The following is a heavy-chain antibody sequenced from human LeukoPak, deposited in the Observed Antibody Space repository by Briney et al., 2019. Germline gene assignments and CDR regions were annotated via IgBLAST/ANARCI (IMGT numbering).Heavy chain of an antibody. CDR1: GFTFSSYA. CDR3: ARDRIVGAKDAFDI. V-gene: IGHV3-30*04. D-gene: IGHD1-26*01. CDR2: ISYDGSNK. J-gene: IGHJ3*02. Sequence: PGGSLRLSCAASGFTFSSYAMHWVRQAPGKGLEWVAVISYDGSNKYYADSVKGRFTISRDNSKNTLYLQMNSLRAEDTAVYYCARDRIVGAKDAFDIWGQGTMVTVSS.